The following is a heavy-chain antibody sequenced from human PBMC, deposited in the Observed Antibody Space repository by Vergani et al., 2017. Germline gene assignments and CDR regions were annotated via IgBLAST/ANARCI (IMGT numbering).Heavy chain of an antibody. Sequence: EVQLVESGGGIVKPGGSLRLSCVASGFSFRNAWMNWVRQAPGKGLEWVSGISGSGGSTYYAGSVKGRFTMSRDSSKNTLYLQMNSLSAGDTAVYYCAKANPRNSGYDYLYYYHAMDVWGQGTTVTVSS. CDR1: GFSFRNAW. D-gene: IGHD5-12*01. J-gene: IGHJ6*02. CDR3: AKANPRNSGYDYLYYYHAMDV. V-gene: IGHV3-23*04. CDR2: ISGSGGST.